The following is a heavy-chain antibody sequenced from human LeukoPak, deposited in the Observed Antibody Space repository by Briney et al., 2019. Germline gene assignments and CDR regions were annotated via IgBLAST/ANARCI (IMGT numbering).Heavy chain of an antibody. V-gene: IGHV3-21*01. CDR2: ISSSSSYI. Sequence: PGRSLSLSCAASGFTSSSYWMNCVRQAPGEGLEWVSSISSSSSYIYYADSVKGRFTISRDNAKNSLYLQMNSLRAEDTAVYYCARSQHYYDSSGYYLVYWGQGTLVTVSS. J-gene: IGHJ4*02. D-gene: IGHD3-22*01. CDR1: GFTSSSYW. CDR3: ARSQHYYDSSGYYLVY.